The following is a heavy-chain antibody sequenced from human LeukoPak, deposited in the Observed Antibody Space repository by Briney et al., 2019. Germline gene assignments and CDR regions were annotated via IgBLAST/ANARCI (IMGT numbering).Heavy chain of an antibody. CDR1: GGTFSSYA. CDR3: TLMVWGVIDY. V-gene: IGHV1-69*13. D-gene: IGHD3-10*01. J-gene: IGHJ4*02. Sequence: SVKVSCKASGGTFSSYAISWVRQAPGQGLEWMGGIIPIFGTANYAQKFQGRVTITADESTSTAYMELSSLRSEDTAVYYCTLMVWGVIDYWGQGTLVTVSS. CDR2: IIPIFGTA.